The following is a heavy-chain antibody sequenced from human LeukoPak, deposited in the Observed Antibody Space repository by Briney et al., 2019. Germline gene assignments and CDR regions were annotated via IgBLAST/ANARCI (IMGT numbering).Heavy chain of an antibody. Sequence: PGGSLRLSCAASGFTFSSYWMHWVRQAPGKGLVWVSRINSDGSSTSYADSVKGRFTISRDNAKNTLYLQMNSLRAEDTAVYYCARESGSGIYYYYYMDVWGKETTVTISS. CDR1: GFTFSSYW. CDR2: INSDGSST. V-gene: IGHV3-74*01. J-gene: IGHJ6*03. D-gene: IGHD3-10*01. CDR3: ARESGSGIYYYYYMDV.